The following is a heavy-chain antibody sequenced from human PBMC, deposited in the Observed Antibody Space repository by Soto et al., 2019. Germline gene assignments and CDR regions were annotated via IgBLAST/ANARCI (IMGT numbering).Heavy chain of an antibody. J-gene: IGHJ4*02. Sequence: LRLSCAASGFTFSSYAMSWVRQAPGEGLEWVSLISSSGGSTYNADSVKGRFTISRDNSKNTLYLQMNSLRAEDTAVYYCAKGMVRGVTSSFDFWGQGTLVTVSS. CDR2: ISSSGGST. CDR3: AKGMVRGVTSSFDF. D-gene: IGHD3-10*01. V-gene: IGHV3-23*01. CDR1: GFTFSSYA.